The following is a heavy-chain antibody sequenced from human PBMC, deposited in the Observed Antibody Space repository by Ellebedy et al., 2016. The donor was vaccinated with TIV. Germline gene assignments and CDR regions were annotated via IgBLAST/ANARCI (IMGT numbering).Heavy chain of an antibody. CDR2: ISSSSDYI. D-gene: IGHD3-10*01. Sequence: GESLKISCAASGFTFSSYSMNWARQAPGKGLEWVSSISSSSDYIYYEDSVKGRFTISRDNAKNSLYLQMKSLRAEDTAVYYCARDGNSGSGNLLGYWGQGTLVTVSS. V-gene: IGHV3-21*01. CDR3: ARDGNSGSGNLLGY. CDR1: GFTFSSYS. J-gene: IGHJ4*02.